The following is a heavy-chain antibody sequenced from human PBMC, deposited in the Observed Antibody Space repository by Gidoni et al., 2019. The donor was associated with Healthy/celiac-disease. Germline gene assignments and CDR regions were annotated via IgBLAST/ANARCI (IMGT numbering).Heavy chain of an antibody. CDR2: ISGSGGRT. CDR3: AKRPGYSYGVDY. J-gene: IGHJ4*02. D-gene: IGHD5-18*01. V-gene: IGHV3-23*01. CDR1: GFTFSSYA. Sequence: EVQLLESGGGLVQPGGSLRLSCAASGFTFSSYAMSWVRQAPGKGLEWVSAISGSGGRTYYADSVKGRFTISRDNSKNTLYLQMNSLRAEDTAVYYCAKRPGYSYGVDYWGQGTLVTVSS.